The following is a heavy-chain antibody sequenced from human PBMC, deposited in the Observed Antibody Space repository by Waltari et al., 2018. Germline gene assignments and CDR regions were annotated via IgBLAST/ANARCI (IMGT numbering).Heavy chain of an antibody. Sequence: EVQLVESGGGLVQPGGSLRTSSAASGFPFHSYAMNWARQAPGEGREWVSTISGNGVSRYYADSVEGRFTISRDNSRNTVYLQMSSLRAEDTAIYYCAKAHWDYGNYYYYYMDGWGNGTTVVVSS. J-gene: IGHJ6*03. V-gene: IGHV3-23*04. CDR3: AKAHWDYGNYYYYYMDG. CDR2: ISGNGVSR. CDR1: GFPFHSYA. D-gene: IGHD1-7*01.